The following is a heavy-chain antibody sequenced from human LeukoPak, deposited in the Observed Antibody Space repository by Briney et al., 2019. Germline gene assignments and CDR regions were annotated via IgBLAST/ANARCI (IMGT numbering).Heavy chain of an antibody. Sequence: AGSLRLSCVASGFTFCTYAMSWVRTGPGKGLEWVSAISGSGGYTYYADSVKGRFTISRDNSKNTLYLQMNSLRAEVTAVDYCAPAGSSGYFYKDWGQGNLVTVSS. CDR2: ISGSGGYT. CDR3: APAGSSGYFYKD. V-gene: IGHV3-23*01. CDR1: GFTFCTYA. J-gene: IGHJ4*02. D-gene: IGHD3-22*01.